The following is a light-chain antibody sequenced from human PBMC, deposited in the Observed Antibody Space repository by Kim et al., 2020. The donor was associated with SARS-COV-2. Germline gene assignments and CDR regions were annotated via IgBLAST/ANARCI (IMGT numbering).Light chain of an antibody. Sequence: GSVGNRVTITGRASQSINNWLAWYQQKPGKAPKLLIYMASTIESGVPSRFSGSGSGTEFTLTISSLQPDDFATYYCQQDNSYPLTFGGGTKVDIK. J-gene: IGKJ4*01. CDR3: QQDNSYPLT. V-gene: IGKV1-5*03. CDR2: MAS. CDR1: QSINNW.